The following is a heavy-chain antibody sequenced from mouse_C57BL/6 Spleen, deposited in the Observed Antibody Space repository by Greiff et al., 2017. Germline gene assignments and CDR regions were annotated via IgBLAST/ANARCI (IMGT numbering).Heavy chain of an antibody. Sequence: QVQLQQYDAELVKPGASVKIFCKASGYTFTDHTIHWMKQRPEQGLEWIGYIYPRDGSTKYNEKFKGKATLTADKFSSTAYKLLSRLTSEDSAVYFCAGYYSNYDAMDYWGQGTSVTVSS. CDR2: IYPRDGST. D-gene: IGHD2-5*01. J-gene: IGHJ4*01. CDR3: AGYYSNYDAMDY. V-gene: IGHV1-78*01. CDR1: GYTFTDHT.